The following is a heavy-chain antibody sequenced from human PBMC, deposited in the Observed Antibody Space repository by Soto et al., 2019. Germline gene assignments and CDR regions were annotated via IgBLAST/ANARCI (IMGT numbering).Heavy chain of an antibody. J-gene: IGHJ4*02. D-gene: IGHD6-13*01. CDR1: GYSFTSYW. V-gene: IGHV5-51*01. Sequence: GESLKISCKGSGYSFTSYWIGWVRQMPGKGLEWMGTIYPGDSDTRYSPSFQGQVTISADKSISTAYLQWSSLKASDTAMYYCARLLGYGSSWSHFDYWGQGTLVTVSS. CDR3: ARLLGYGSSWSHFDY. CDR2: IYPGDSDT.